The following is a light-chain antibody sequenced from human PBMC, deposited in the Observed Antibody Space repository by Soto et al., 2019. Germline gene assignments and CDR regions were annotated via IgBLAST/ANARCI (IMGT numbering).Light chain of an antibody. Sequence: ILMTQSLATLSVSPGEGATLSCRASQNINNKLAWYQQKPGQPPRLLVYDAAIRAAGVPSRFSGGGSGTEFALTINRLQSEDFAVYYCHQYHRWPLTFGQGTKLEI. CDR2: DAA. V-gene: IGKV3-15*01. J-gene: IGKJ1*01. CDR1: QNINNK. CDR3: HQYHRWPLT.